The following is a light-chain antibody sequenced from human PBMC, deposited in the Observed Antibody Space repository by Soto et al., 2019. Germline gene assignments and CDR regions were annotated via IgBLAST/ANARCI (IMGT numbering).Light chain of an antibody. CDR1: SSNIGKNY. V-gene: IGLV1-51*02. J-gene: IGLJ2*01. Sequence: QSVLTQSPSVSAAPGQTVTISCSGGSSNIGKNYVSWYQHLPGTAPKLLIYEDHKRPSGIPDRFSGSKSATSATLGITGLQTGDEADYYCGTWESSLNAGVFGGGTKLTVL. CDR3: GTWESSLNAGV. CDR2: EDH.